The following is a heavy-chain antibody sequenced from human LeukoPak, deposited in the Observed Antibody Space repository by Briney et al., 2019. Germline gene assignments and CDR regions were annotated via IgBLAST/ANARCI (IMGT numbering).Heavy chain of an antibody. Sequence: ASVKVSCKASGYTFTSYAMHWVRQAPGQRLEWMGWSNAGNGNTKYSQEFQGRVSITRDTSASAAYMELSSLRSEDMAVYYCARAYNYYDSSGYYLGYYFDYWGQGTLVTVSS. D-gene: IGHD3-22*01. CDR1: GYTFTSYA. V-gene: IGHV1-3*02. CDR2: SNAGNGNT. CDR3: ARAYNYYDSSGYYLGYYFDY. J-gene: IGHJ4*02.